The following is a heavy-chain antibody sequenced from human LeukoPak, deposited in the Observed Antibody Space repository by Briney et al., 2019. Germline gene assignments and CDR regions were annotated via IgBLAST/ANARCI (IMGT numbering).Heavy chain of an antibody. CDR3: ARGYCSGGSCYSYYYYNYMDV. D-gene: IGHD2-15*01. CDR2: IYTSGST. Sequence: SETLSLTCTVSGGSISSGSYYWSWTRQPAGKGLEWIGRIYTSGSTNYNPSLKSRVTISVDTSKNQFSLKLSSVTAADTAVYYCARGYCSGGSCYSYYYYNYMDVWGKGTTVTVSS. J-gene: IGHJ6*03. V-gene: IGHV4-61*02. CDR1: GGSISSGSYY.